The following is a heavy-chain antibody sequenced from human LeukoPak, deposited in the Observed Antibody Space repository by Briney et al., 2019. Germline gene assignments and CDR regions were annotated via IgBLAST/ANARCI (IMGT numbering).Heavy chain of an antibody. J-gene: IGHJ4*02. V-gene: IGHV3-23*01. CDR2: ISGSSDST. CDR1: GFTFSSRA. D-gene: IGHD3-10*01. Sequence: GGSLRLSCAASGFTFSSRAMNWVRQAPGNGLEWVSTISGSSDSTYYADSVADRFIISRDNSKNTLYLQMNSLRAEDTALYFCAKSLDGSGSYYNGDYWGQGTLVTVS. CDR3: AKSLDGSGSYYNGDY.